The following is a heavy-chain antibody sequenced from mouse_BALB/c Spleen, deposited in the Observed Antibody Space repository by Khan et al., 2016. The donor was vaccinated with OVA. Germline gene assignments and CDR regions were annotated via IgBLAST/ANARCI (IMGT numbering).Heavy chain of an antibody. J-gene: IGHJ2*01. V-gene: IGHV3-1*02. Sequence: EVQLVESGPGLVKPSQSLSLTCTVTGYSITSGYGWNWIRQFPGNKLEWMGYIRYSASTNSNPSLKSRISITRDTSKNQFFLQLNSVTTEDTATYYCARTARIKYWGQGTTLTVSS. D-gene: IGHD1-2*01. CDR2: IRYSAST. CDR1: GYSITSGYG. CDR3: ARTARIKY.